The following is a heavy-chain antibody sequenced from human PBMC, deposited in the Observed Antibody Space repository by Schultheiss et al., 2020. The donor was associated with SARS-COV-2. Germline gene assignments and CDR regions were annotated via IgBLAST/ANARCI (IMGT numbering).Heavy chain of an antibody. CDR3: ATRTGYSSSWSPRGTYYYGMDV. V-gene: IGHV4-59*05. J-gene: IGHJ6*02. CDR2: IYYSGST. CDR1: GGSISSYY. D-gene: IGHD6-13*01. Sequence: GSLRLSCTVSGGSISSYYWNWIRQSPGKGLEWIGSIYYSGSTYYNPSLKSRVTISVDTSKNQFSLKLSSVTAADTAVYYCATRTGYSSSWSPRGTYYYGMDVWGQGTTVTVSS.